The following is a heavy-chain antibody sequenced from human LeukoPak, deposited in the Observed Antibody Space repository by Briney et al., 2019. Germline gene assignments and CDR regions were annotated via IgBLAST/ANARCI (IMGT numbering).Heavy chain of an antibody. CDR1: GFTVSSNY. CDR2: ISSSSSYI. J-gene: IGHJ4*02. D-gene: IGHD3-22*01. CDR3: ARAGYYDSSGYSY. Sequence: GGSLRLSCAASGFTVSSNYMSWVRQAPGKGLEWVSSISSSSSYIYYADSVKGRFTISRDNAKNSLYLQMNSLRAEDTAVYYCARAGYYDSSGYSYWGQGTLVTVSS. V-gene: IGHV3-21*01.